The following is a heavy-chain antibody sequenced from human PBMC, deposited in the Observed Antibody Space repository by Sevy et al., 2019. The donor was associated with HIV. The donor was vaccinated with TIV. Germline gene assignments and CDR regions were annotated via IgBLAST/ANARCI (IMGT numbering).Heavy chain of an antibody. J-gene: IGHJ4*02. CDR3: TIRGLVIITGFDY. CDR2: ISGSGGYT. D-gene: IGHD1-20*01. V-gene: IGHV3-23*01. CDR1: GVIFNSHA. Sequence: GGSLRLSCAASGVIFNSHAMSWVRQAPGKGLEWVSTISGSGGYTYYSDSVKGRSSISRDNSKTTVYLQMNSLRAEDTAVYYCTIRGLVIITGFDYWGQGTLVTVSS.